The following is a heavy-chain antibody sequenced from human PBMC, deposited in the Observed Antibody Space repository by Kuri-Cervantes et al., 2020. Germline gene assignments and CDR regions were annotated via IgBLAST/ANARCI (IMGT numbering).Heavy chain of an antibody. CDR2: ISSSSSYI. V-gene: IGHV3-21*03. J-gene: IGHJ4*02. CDR1: GFTFSSYS. CDR3: ARDNFYDSSDYYFDY. Sequence: GGSLRLSCAASGFTFSSYSMNWVRQAPGKGLEWVSSISSSSSYIYYADSVKGRFTISRDNAKNSLYLQMNSLRAEDTAVYYCARDNFYDSSDYYFDYWGQGTLVTVSS. D-gene: IGHD3-22*01.